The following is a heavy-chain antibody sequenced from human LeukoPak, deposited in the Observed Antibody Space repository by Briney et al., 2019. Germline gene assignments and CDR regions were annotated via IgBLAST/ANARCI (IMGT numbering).Heavy chain of an antibody. Sequence: IPSETLSLTCTVSGGSVSSGTYYWSWIRQPPGKGLEWIGYIYYSGSTNYNPSLKSRVTISVDTSKNQFSLKLSSVTAADTAVYYCARDRVRGNSNPFFDYWGQGTLVTVSS. CDR2: IYYSGST. CDR3: ARDRVRGNSNPFFDY. CDR1: GGSVSSGTYY. D-gene: IGHD4-11*01. V-gene: IGHV4-61*01. J-gene: IGHJ4*02.